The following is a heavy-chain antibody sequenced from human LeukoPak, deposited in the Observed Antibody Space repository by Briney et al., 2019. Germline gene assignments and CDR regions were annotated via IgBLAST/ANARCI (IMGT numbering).Heavy chain of an antibody. Sequence: GASVKVSCKASGYTFTSYDINWVRQATGQGLEWMRWMNPGNGDTAYAQKFHGRVTMTRDTSIPTAYMDLSSLRSAVTAVYYCARGLGPYDSSDFPLLVLWGRGTLVTVSS. CDR1: GYTFTSYD. V-gene: IGHV1-8*01. J-gene: IGHJ2*01. CDR2: MNPGNGDT. CDR3: ARGLGPYDSSDFPLLVL. D-gene: IGHD3-22*01.